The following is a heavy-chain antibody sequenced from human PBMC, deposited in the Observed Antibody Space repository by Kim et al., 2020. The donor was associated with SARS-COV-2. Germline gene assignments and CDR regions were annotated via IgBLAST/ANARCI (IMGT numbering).Heavy chain of an antibody. J-gene: IGHJ4*02. Sequence: GGSLRLSCAASGFTFSSYWMHWVRQAPGKGLVWVSRINSDGSSTSYADSVKGRFTISRDNAKNTLYLLMNSLRAEDTAVYYCARAGREVTIFGVVIPSAGDYWGQGTLVTVSS. CDR3: ARAGREVTIFGVVIPSAGDY. D-gene: IGHD3-3*01. CDR2: INSDGSST. CDR1: GFTFSSYW. V-gene: IGHV3-74*01.